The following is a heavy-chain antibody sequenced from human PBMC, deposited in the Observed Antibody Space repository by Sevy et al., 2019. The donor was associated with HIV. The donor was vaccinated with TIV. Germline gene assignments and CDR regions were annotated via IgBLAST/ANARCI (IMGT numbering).Heavy chain of an antibody. D-gene: IGHD3-22*01. CDR1: GFRFSGYA. CDR3: ARDPTFSSDTRGYYPFDS. Sequence: GGSLRLSCAASGFRFSGYAMHWVRQAPGKGLEWMAVISNDATKKYHINSVKGRFTISRDNSRNTLFLQMNSLRLDDTAVYYCARDPTFSSDTRGYYPFDSWGQGTLVTVSS. J-gene: IGHJ4*02. V-gene: IGHV3-30*04. CDR2: ISNDATKK.